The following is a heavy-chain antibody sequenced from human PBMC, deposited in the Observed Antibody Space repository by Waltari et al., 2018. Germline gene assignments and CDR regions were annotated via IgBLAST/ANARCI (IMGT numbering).Heavy chain of an antibody. CDR3: ARAEGMVQVDY. CDR1: GYTFTSYY. CDR2: INPSGGST. V-gene: IGHV1-46*01. J-gene: IGHJ4*02. Sequence: QVQLVQSGAEVKKPGASVKVSCKASGYTFTSYYMHWVRQAPGQGLEWMEIINPSGGSTSYAQKFQGRVTMTRDTSTSTVYMELSSLRSEDTAVYYCARAEGMVQVDYWGQGTLVTVSS. D-gene: IGHD3-10*01.